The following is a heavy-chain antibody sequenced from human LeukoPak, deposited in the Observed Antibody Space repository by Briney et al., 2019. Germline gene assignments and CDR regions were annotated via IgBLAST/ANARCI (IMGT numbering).Heavy chain of an antibody. CDR1: GFTFSSYW. D-gene: IGHD3-22*01. V-gene: IGHV3-48*04. CDR3: ARQPRYYYGSSGYYGYDY. CDR2: ISSSGSTI. J-gene: IGHJ4*02. Sequence: GGSLRLSCAASGFTFSSYWMHWVRQAPGKGLVWVSYISSSGSTIYYADSVKGRFTISRDHAKNSLYLQMNSLRAEDTAVYYCARQPRYYYGSSGYYGYDYWGQGTLVTVSS.